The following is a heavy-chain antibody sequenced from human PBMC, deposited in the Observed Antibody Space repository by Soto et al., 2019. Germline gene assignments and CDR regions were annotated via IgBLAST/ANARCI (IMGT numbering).Heavy chain of an antibody. V-gene: IGHV1-69*13. Sequence: ASVKVSCQASGCTFSSYAISWVRQAPGQGLEWMGGIIPIFGTANYAQKFQGRVTITADESTSTAYMELSSLRSEDTAVYYCARTTQGRLVFSDWFDPWGQGTLVTVS. D-gene: IGHD6-19*01. CDR1: GCTFSSYA. CDR3: ARTTQGRLVFSDWFDP. CDR2: IIPIFGTA. J-gene: IGHJ5*02.